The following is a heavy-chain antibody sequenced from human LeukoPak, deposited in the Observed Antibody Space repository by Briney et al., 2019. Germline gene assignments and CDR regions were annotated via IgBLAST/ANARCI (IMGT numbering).Heavy chain of an antibody. J-gene: IGHJ3*02. CDR1: GFTFSSYA. Sequence: GGSLRLSCAASGFTFSSYAMSWVRQAPGKGLEWVSAISGSGGSTYYADSVKGRFTISRDNPKNTLYLQMNSLRAEDTAVYYCAKEYDSSGYYYYAFDIWGQGTMVTVSS. CDR3: AKEYDSSGYYYYAFDI. D-gene: IGHD3-22*01. V-gene: IGHV3-23*01. CDR2: ISGSGGST.